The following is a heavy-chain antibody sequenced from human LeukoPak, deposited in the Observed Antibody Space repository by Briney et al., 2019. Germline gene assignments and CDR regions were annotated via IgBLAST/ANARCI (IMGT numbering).Heavy chain of an antibody. CDR3: ARVYCTNGVCYHDFDY. J-gene: IGHJ4*02. Sequence: ASVTVSCKASGYTFTGYYMHWVRQAPGQGLEWMGWISAYNGNTNYAQKLQGRVTMTTDTSTSTAYMELRSLRSDDTAVYYCARVYCTNGVCYHDFDYWGQGTLVTVSS. D-gene: IGHD2-8*01. CDR1: GYTFTGYY. CDR2: ISAYNGNT. V-gene: IGHV1-18*04.